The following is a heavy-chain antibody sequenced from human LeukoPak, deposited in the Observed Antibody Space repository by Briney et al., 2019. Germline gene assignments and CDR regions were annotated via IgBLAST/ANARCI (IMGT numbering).Heavy chain of an antibody. Sequence: PSETLSLTCAVSGGSISSGGYSWSWIRQPPGKGLEWIGYIYHFGSAYYNPSLKSRVTMSVDTSKNQFSLKLSSVIAADTAVYFCARGVTSSPGDYWGQGALVTVSS. J-gene: IGHJ4*02. CDR3: ARGVTSSPGDY. V-gene: IGHV4-30-2*01. CDR2: IYHFGSA. CDR1: GGSISSGGYS. D-gene: IGHD3-16*01.